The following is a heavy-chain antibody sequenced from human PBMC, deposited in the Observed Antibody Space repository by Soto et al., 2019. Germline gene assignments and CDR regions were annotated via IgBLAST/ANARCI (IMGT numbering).Heavy chain of an antibody. V-gene: IGHV4-39*01. D-gene: IGHD4-4*01. CDR3: ARPRYATVFDY. CDR2: IYYSGST. J-gene: IGHJ4*02. Sequence: SETLSLTCTVSGGSISSSSYYWGWIRQPPGKGLEWIGSIYYSGSTYYNPSLKSRVTISVDTSKNQFSLKLSSVTAADTAVYYCARPRYATVFDYWGQGTLVTVSS. CDR1: GGSISSSSYY.